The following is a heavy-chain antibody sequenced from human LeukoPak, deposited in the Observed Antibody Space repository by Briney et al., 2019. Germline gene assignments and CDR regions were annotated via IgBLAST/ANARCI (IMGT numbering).Heavy chain of an antibody. J-gene: IGHJ4*02. D-gene: IGHD5-12*01. Sequence: GGSLRLSCAASGFIFNNYGLVWVRQAPGKGLEWVSSISNDGGGTTYADFVKGRFSVSKDNSKNTLFLQMNSLRAEDTALYYCAKEYSGYDFDYWGQGTLVTVSS. CDR3: AKEYSGYDFDY. CDR1: GFIFNNYG. CDR2: ISNDGGGT. V-gene: IGHV3-23*01.